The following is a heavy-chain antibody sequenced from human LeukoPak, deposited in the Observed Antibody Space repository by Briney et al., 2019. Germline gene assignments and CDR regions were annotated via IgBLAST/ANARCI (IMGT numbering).Heavy chain of an antibody. CDR2: ISSDGSAT. CDR1: GFTFSSYW. CDR3: ARVSVLFDY. J-gene: IGHJ4*02. Sequence: GGSLRLSCAASGFTFSSYWMHWVRQTPGKGLVWVSRISSDGSATSYADSVKGRFTISRDNAKNTLYLQMNSLRAEDTAVYYCARVSVLFDYWGQGTPVTVSS. V-gene: IGHV3-74*01.